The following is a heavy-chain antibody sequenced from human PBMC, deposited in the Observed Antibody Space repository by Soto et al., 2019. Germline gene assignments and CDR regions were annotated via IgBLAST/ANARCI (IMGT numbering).Heavy chain of an antibody. D-gene: IGHD6-19*01. Sequence: QLQLQESGPGLVKPSETLSLTCTVSGGSISSSSYYWGWIRQPPGKGLEWIGSTYYSGSTYYNPSLKSRVARSVDTSLIPFSLKLSSVPAADAAVYYCAASTVAPDYWGQGSLVTVSS. CDR1: GGSISSSSYY. CDR3: AASTVAPDY. J-gene: IGHJ4*02. CDR2: TYYSGST. V-gene: IGHV4-39*01.